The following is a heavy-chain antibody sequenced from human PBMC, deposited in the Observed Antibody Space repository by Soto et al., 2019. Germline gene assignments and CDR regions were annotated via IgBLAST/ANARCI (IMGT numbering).Heavy chain of an antibody. V-gene: IGHV3-21*01. D-gene: IGHD6-19*01. CDR3: ASSSGRPVFDP. CDR2: ISSSSSYI. J-gene: IGHJ5*02. Sequence: GESLKISCAASGFTFSSYSMNWVRQAPGKGLEWVSSISSSSSYIYYADSVKGRFTISRDNAKNSLYLQMNSLRAEDTAVYYCASSSGRPVFDPWGQGTLVTVSS. CDR1: GFTFSSYS.